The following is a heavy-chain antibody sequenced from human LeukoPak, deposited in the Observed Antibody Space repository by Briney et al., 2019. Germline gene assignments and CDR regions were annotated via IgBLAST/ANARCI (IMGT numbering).Heavy chain of an antibody. D-gene: IGHD6-13*01. Sequence: PGGSLRLSCAASGFTFSSYGMHWVRQAPGKGLEWVAVISYDGSNKYYADSVKGRFTISRDNAKNSLYLQMNSLRAEDTAVYYCARGSIAAAGTDDYYYYGMDVWGQGTTVTVSS. V-gene: IGHV3-30*03. CDR3: ARGSIAAAGTDDYYYYGMDV. CDR1: GFTFSSYG. J-gene: IGHJ6*02. CDR2: ISYDGSNK.